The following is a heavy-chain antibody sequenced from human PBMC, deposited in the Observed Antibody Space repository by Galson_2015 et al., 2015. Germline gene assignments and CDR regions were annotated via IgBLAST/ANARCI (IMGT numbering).Heavy chain of an antibody. CDR2: AYYRSKWYN. CDR3: ARDYDYGDYEYYYYYGMDV. Sequence: CAISGDSVSGHSAAWNWIRQSPSRGLEWLGRAYYRSKWYNDYAVSVKSRITINPDTSKNQFSLQLNSVTPEDTAVYYCARDYDYGDYEYYYYYGMDVWGQGTTVTVSS. D-gene: IGHD4-17*01. V-gene: IGHV6-1*01. J-gene: IGHJ6*02. CDR1: GDSVSGHSAA.